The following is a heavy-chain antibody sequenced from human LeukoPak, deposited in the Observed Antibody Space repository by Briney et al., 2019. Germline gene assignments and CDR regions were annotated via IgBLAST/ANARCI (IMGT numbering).Heavy chain of an antibody. Sequence: ASVKVSCKASGYTFTGYYIHWVRQAPGQGLEWMGWINSNSGGTDYAQKFQGRVTMTRDTSISTAYMELSSLRSDDTAVYYCARDQVWGSYRDPGYWGQGTLVTVSS. CDR1: GYTFTGYY. J-gene: IGHJ4*02. D-gene: IGHD3-16*02. V-gene: IGHV1-2*02. CDR2: INSNSGGT. CDR3: ARDQVWGSYRDPGY.